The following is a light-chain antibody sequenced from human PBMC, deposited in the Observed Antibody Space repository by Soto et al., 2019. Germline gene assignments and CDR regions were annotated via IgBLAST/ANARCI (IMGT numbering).Light chain of an antibody. Sequence: SLSITYTGTSIDVGGYNFVSWYQHPPGKAPKLMLYDVTNRPSGVPDRFSGSKSDNTASLTISGLQAEDEADYYCCSYAGSDTYVFGTGTKVTDL. J-gene: IGLJ1*01. CDR3: CSYAGSDTYV. CDR1: SIDVGGYNF. CDR2: DVT. V-gene: IGLV2-11*01.